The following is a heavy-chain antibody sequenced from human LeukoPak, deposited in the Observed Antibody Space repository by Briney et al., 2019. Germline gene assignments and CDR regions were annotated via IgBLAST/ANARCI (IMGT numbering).Heavy chain of an antibody. V-gene: IGHV1-69*05. CDR1: GGTFNSYA. CDR3: ASGSLGDGYGVGDYYQYMDV. J-gene: IGHJ6*03. D-gene: IGHD5-24*01. CDR2: IMPHFGTA. Sequence: GSSVKVSCKASGGTFNSYAISWVRQAPGQGLEWMGGIMPHFGTANYAQEFQGRVTFTTDESASTAYMEVSSLRSEDTAVYYCASGSLGDGYGVGDYYQYMDVWGKGTTVTVSS.